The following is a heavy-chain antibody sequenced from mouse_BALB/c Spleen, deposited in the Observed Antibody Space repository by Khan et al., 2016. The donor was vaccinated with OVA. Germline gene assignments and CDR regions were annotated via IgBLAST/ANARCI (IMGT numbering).Heavy chain of an antibody. Sequence: QVQLKQSGAELARPGASVKMSCKASGYTFTSYTTPWIKKRPGQGLVWIGYINLSNGYTNYKQNLKDKAKLTTDKSYTTHYLQLISLISDDSAVYYCVTDGPLHRYDCFFANWGHETLVTIS. J-gene: IGHJ3*01. V-gene: IGHV1-4*01. D-gene: IGHD2-14*01. CDR2: INLSNGYT. CDR3: VTDGPLHRYDCFFAN. CDR1: GYTFTSYT.